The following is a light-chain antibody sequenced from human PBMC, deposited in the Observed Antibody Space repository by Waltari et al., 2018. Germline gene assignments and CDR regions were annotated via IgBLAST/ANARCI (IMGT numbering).Light chain of an antibody. CDR2: DDN. CDR1: KVGGKS. Sequence: SYVLTQPPSASVAPGKTATIACGGNKVGGKSVQWYQQKQGKAPVLVVHDDNARPPGIPDRFSGSNSGDTATLTISRVEVGDEADYYCQVWDSSPETVVFGGGTKLTVL. V-gene: IGLV3-21*01. CDR3: QVWDSSPETVV. J-gene: IGLJ2*01.